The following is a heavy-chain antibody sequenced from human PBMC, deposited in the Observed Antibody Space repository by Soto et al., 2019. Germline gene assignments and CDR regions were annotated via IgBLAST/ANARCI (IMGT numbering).Heavy chain of an antibody. CDR3: ASGLELLYYYGMDV. V-gene: IGHV1-18*01. Sequence: ASVKVSCKASGYTFTSYGISWVRQAPGQGLEWMGWISAYNGNTNYAQKLQGRVTKTTDTSTSTAYMELRSLRSDDTAVYYCASGLELLYYYGMDVWGQGTTVTVSS. D-gene: IGHD1-7*01. CDR2: ISAYNGNT. J-gene: IGHJ6*02. CDR1: GYTFTSYG.